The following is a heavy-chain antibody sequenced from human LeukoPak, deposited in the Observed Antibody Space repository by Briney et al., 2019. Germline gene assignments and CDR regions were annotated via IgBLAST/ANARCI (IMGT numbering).Heavy chain of an antibody. V-gene: IGHV4-4*07. CDR2: IYTSGST. J-gene: IGHJ6*02. D-gene: IGHD2-2*01. Sequence: SETLSLTCTVSGGSISSYYWSWIRQPAGKGLEWIGRIYTSGSTNYNPSLKSRVTMSVDTSKNQFSLKLSSVTAADTAVYYCAGSTVRDCSSTSCYYGMDVWGQGTTVTVSS. CDR1: GGSISSYY. CDR3: AGSTVRDCSSTSCYYGMDV.